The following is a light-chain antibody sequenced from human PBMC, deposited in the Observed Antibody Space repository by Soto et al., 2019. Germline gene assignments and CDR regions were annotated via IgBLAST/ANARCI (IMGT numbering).Light chain of an antibody. J-gene: IGKJ2*01. CDR2: DVS. CDR1: SSKW. V-gene: IGKV1-5*01. CDR3: QHTTDFT. Sequence: DIQMTQSPSTLAASVGDTVTMTCRSSSKWLAWYQKKPGKAPKLLIYDVSNLERGVPPRFSGSTSGAESTLTITGLQPDDLGTYHRQHTTDFTFGQGTKVDSK.